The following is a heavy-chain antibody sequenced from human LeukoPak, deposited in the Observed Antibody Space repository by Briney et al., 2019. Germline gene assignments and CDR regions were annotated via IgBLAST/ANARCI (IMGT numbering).Heavy chain of an antibody. V-gene: IGHV4-34*01. Sequence: SETLSLTCAVYGGSFSGYYWSWIRQPPGKGLEWIGEINHSGSTNYNPSLKSRVTISVDTSKNQFSLKLSSVTAADTAVYYCARVVYYDSSGYYSFNWFDPWGQGTLVTVSS. J-gene: IGHJ5*02. CDR1: GGSFSGYY. CDR2: INHSGST. CDR3: ARVVYYDSSGYYSFNWFDP. D-gene: IGHD3-22*01.